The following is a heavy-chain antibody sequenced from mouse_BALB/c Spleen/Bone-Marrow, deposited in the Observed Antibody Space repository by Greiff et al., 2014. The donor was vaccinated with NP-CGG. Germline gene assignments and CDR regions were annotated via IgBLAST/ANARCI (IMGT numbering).Heavy chain of an antibody. CDR3: ARGRVFYGNLFDY. V-gene: IGHV1S81*02. D-gene: IGHD2-1*01. CDR1: GYTFNSYW. Sequence: VKLMESGAELVKPGASVKLSRTASGYTFNSYWMHWVRQRPGQGLEWIGEINPSNGRTNYNERFKNKATLTVARSSSTAYMQLSSLTSGDSAVYFCARGRVFYGNLFDYWGQGTTLTVSS. CDR2: INPSNGRT. J-gene: IGHJ2*01.